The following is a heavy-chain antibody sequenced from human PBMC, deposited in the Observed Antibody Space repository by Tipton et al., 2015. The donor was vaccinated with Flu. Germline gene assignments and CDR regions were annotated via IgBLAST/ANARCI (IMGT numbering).Heavy chain of an antibody. CDR1: GGSISSGGAY. CDR2: IYYSGST. V-gene: IGHV4-31*03. D-gene: IGHD3-10*01. Sequence: LSCSVSGGSISSGGAYWSWIRQHPGKGLEWIGCIYYSGSTYYNLSLRGRVTISVDTSKNQFSLKVNSVTAADTAVYYCARDQGFGDGLTYDYYDLDVWGQGTTVTVSS. CDR3: ARDQGFGDGLTYDYYDLDV. J-gene: IGHJ6*02.